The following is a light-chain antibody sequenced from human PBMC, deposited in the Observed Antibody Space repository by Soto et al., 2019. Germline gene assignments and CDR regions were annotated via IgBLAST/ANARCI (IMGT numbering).Light chain of an antibody. J-gene: IGKJ4*01. CDR2: EAS. Sequence: EIVLTQSPATLSLSPGERATLSCRASQSISSYLAWYQQKPGQAPRLLMYEASNRATGIPARFSGSGSGTDFTLTISRLEPEDFAVYYCQQRSNGPLTFGGGTKVEIK. V-gene: IGKV3-11*01. CDR1: QSISSY. CDR3: QQRSNGPLT.